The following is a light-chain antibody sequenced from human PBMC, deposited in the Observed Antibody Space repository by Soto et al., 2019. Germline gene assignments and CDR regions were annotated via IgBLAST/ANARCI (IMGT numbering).Light chain of an antibody. CDR3: QQYGSSPPYT. V-gene: IGKV3-20*01. J-gene: IGKJ2*01. CDR2: GAS. Sequence: EIVLTQSPGTLSLSPGERATLSCRASQSVSRSYLACYQQKPGQAPRLLIYGASTTATGIPDRFSGSGSGTDFTLTISRLEPEDFAVYYCQQYGSSPPYTFGQGTKLEIK. CDR1: QSVSRSY.